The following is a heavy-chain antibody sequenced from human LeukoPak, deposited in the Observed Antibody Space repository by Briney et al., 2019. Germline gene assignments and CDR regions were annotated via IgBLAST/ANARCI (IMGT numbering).Heavy chain of an antibody. CDR3: GRLAHNAWYAIDF. CDR1: GFTLSSYS. Sequence: GGSLRLSCAAFGFTLSSYSMSWVRQAPGKGLEWLANILPDGSQKYYVDSVKGRFTISRDNPKNSLYLQINNLRAEDTAVYYCGRLAHNAWYAIDFWGQGTLVTVSS. V-gene: IGHV3-7*01. J-gene: IGHJ4*02. CDR2: ILPDGSQK. D-gene: IGHD2-2*01.